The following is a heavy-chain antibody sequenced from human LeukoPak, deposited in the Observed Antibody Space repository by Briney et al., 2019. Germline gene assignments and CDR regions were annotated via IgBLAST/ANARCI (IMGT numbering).Heavy chain of an antibody. D-gene: IGHD6-13*01. V-gene: IGHV4-59*01. J-gene: IGHJ4*02. CDR1: GGSISSYY. CDR2: IYYSGST. Sequence: SETLSLTCTASGGSISSYYWSWIRQPPGKGLEWIGYIYYSGSTNYNPSLKSRVTISVDTSKNQFSPKLSSVTAADTAVYYCARGYIAAASYYFDYWGQGTLVTVSS. CDR3: ARGYIAAASYYFDY.